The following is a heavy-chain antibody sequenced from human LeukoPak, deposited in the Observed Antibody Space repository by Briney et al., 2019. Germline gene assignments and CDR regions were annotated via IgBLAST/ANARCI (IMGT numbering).Heavy chain of an antibody. V-gene: IGHV1-2*06. CDR2: INPNSGGT. Sequence: GASVKVSCKASGGTFSSYAISWVRQAPGQGLEWMGRINPNSGGTNYAQKFQGRVTMTRDTSISTAYMELSRLKSDDTAVYYCASGREYCSSTSCRAADAFDIWGQGTMVTVSS. J-gene: IGHJ3*02. D-gene: IGHD2-2*01. CDR1: GGTFSSYA. CDR3: ASGREYCSSTSCRAADAFDI.